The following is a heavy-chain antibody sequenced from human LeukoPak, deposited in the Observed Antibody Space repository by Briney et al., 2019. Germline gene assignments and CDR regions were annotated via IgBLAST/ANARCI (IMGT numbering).Heavy chain of an antibody. D-gene: IGHD2-2*01. CDR2: MNPNSGNT. CDR3: ARVDIVVVPAAMCMDV. CDR1: GYTFTSYD. Sequence: ASVKVSCKASGYTFTSYDINWVRQATGQGLEWMGWMNPNSGNTGYAQKFQGRVTMTRNTSINTAYMELSSLRSEDTAVYYCARVDIVVVPAAMCMDVWGQGTTVTVSS. J-gene: IGHJ6*02. V-gene: IGHV1-8*01.